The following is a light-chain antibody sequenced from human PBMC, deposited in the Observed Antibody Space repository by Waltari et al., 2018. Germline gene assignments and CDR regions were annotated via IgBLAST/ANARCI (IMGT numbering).Light chain of an antibody. V-gene: IGLV3-1*01. Sequence: SSELTPPPSVSVTPGPTAPIACPEHHLHGYVFWYQQRPGQSPLVVIYQDNKRPSGIPERFTGSNSWNTATLTITATQVMDEAVYFCQTWGSRGALFGGGTKLTVL. CDR3: QTWGSRGAL. CDR2: QDN. J-gene: IGLJ2*01. CDR1: HLHGY.